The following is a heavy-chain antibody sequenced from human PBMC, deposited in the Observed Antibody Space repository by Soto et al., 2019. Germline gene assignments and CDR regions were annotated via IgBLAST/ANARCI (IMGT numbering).Heavy chain of an antibody. CDR3: ARDFYGGYTYGPGDY. CDR2: IHGDGGKI. V-gene: IGHV3-7*01. Sequence: PGGSLRLSCAASGFMFSAYWMSWVRQAPGKGLEWVANIHGDGGKIYYVDSVKGRFTISRDNAKRSLYLQMNSLIAEDTAVYYCARDFYGGYTYGPGDYWGQGALVTVSS. J-gene: IGHJ4*02. D-gene: IGHD5-18*01. CDR1: GFMFSAYW.